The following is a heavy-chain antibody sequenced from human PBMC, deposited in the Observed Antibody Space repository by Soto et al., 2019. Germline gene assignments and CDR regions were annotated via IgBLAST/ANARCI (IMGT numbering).Heavy chain of an antibody. V-gene: IGHV4-30-4*01. CDR3: ARDSTAMVNYGMDV. Sequence: SLSRSCAVSGGSISSGDYYWSWIRQPPGKGLEWIGYIYYSGSTYYNPSLKSRVTISVDTSKNQFSLKLSSVTAADTAVYYCARDSTAMVNYGMDVWGQGTTVTVYS. D-gene: IGHD5-18*01. J-gene: IGHJ6*02. CDR1: GGSISSGDYY. CDR2: IYYSGST.